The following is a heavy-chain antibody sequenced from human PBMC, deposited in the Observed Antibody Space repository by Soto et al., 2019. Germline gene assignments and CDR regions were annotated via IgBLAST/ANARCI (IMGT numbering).Heavy chain of an antibody. V-gene: IGHV4-39*01. CDR1: GGSISSSSYY. J-gene: IGHJ4*02. CDR3: ARHFGRSTYFDY. Sequence: SETLSLTCTVSGGSISSSSYYWGWIRQPPGKGLEWIGSIYYSGSTYYNPSLKSRVTISVDTSKNQFSLKLSSVTAADTAVYYCARHFGRSTYFDYWGQGTLVTVSS. CDR2: IYYSGST. D-gene: IGHD3-10*01.